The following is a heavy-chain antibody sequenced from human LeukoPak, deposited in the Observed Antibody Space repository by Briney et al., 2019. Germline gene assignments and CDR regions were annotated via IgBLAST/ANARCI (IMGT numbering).Heavy chain of an antibody. CDR1: GFTFSSYA. Sequence: GGSLRLSCAASGFTFSSYAMHWVPQAPGKGLEYVSALSSNGGSTYYANSVKGRFTISRDNSKNTLYLQMGSLRAEDTAVYYCARGPLVLRFLEWLLYPDAFDIWGQGTMVTVSS. D-gene: IGHD3-3*01. J-gene: IGHJ3*02. V-gene: IGHV3-64*01. CDR3: ARGPLVLRFLEWLLYPDAFDI. CDR2: LSSNGGST.